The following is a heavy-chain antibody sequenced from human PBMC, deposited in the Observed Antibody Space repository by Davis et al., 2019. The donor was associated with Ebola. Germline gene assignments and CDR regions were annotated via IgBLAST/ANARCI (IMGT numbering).Heavy chain of an antibody. Sequence: PGGSLRLSCAASGFTFSSYAMSWVRQAPGKGLEWVSAISGSGGSTYYADSVKGRFTISRDNSKNTLYLQMNSLRAEDTAVYYCAKDTDQWPPTKYYFDYWGQGTLVTVSS. J-gene: IGHJ4*02. D-gene: IGHD6-19*01. CDR2: ISGSGGST. CDR3: AKDTDQWPPTKYYFDY. CDR1: GFTFSSYA. V-gene: IGHV3-23*01.